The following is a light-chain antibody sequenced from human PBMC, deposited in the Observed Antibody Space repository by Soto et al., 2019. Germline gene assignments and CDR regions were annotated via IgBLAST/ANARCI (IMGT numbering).Light chain of an antibody. CDR3: QQYNGYSRT. Sequence: DIQMTQSPSTLSASVGDRVTITCRASQSIGSSLAWYQQKPGKAPNLLISDASSLEIGVPSRFGGSGSGTEFTLSIRILQPDDFATYYCQQYNGYSRTFGQGTTVAFK. V-gene: IGKV1-5*01. J-gene: IGKJ1*01. CDR1: QSIGSS. CDR2: DAS.